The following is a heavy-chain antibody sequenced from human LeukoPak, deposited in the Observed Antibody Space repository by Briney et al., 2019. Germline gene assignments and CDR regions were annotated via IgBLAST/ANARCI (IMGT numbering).Heavy chain of an antibody. J-gene: IGHJ4*02. CDR3: ARGWDIDTAMVYFDY. Sequence: PSQTLSLTCTVSGGSISSGGYYWSWIRQHPGKGLEWIGEINHSGSTKYNPSLKSRVTISVDTSKNQFSLKLSSVTAADTSVYYCARGWDIDTAMVYFDYWGQGTLVTVSS. CDR2: INHSGST. V-gene: IGHV4-31*03. CDR1: GGSISSGGYY. D-gene: IGHD5-18*01.